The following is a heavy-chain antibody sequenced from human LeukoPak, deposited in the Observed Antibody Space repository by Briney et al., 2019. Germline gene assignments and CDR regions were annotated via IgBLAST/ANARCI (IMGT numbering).Heavy chain of an antibody. D-gene: IGHD5-12*01. J-gene: IGHJ5*02. CDR2: ISSSGGST. V-gene: IGHV3-23*01. CDR1: GFTFSSYA. Sequence: GGSLRLSCAASGFTFSSYAMSWVRQAPGKGLEWVSAISSSGGSTYYADSVKGRFTISRDNSKNTLYLQMNSLRAEDTAVYYCAKRGGTTVATLVNWFDPWGQGTLVTVSS. CDR3: AKRGGTTVATLVNWFDP.